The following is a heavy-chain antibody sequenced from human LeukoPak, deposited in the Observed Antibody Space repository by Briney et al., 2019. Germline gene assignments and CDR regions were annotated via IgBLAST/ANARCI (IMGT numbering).Heavy chain of an antibody. CDR2: INPNSGVT. V-gene: IGHV1-2*02. D-gene: IGHD6-19*01. CDR3: ARVPGAVAPADY. Sequence: ASVKVSCKASGYTFTAYYMHWVRQAPGQGLEWMGWINPNSGVTNYAQSFQGRVTMTRDTSISTAYMGLNSLTSDDAAVYYCARVPGAVAPADYWGQGTLVTVSS. J-gene: IGHJ4*02. CDR1: GYTFTAYY.